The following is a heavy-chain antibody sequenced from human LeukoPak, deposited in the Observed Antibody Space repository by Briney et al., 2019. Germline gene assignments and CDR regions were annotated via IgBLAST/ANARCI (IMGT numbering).Heavy chain of an antibody. CDR1: GDSFSSSNYY. J-gene: IGHJ1*01. Sequence: PSETLSLTCSVSGDSFSSSNYYWGWIRQPPGKGLEWIGSIYSNGKTYYNPAPKSRLTISLDVSNHQFSLRLTSVTAADTAVYSCVRAPDSWGQGTLVTVSS. CDR2: IYSNGKT. CDR3: VRAPDS. D-gene: IGHD1-14*01. V-gene: IGHV4-39*07.